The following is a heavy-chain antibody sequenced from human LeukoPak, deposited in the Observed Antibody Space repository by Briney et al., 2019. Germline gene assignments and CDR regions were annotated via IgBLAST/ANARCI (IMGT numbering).Heavy chain of an antibody. V-gene: IGHV3-21*01. J-gene: IGHJ3*02. CDR3: ARDVGASAPDAFDI. CDR2: ISSSSSYI. Sequence: GGSLRLSCAASGFTFSSYSMNWVRQAPGKGLEWVSSISSSSSYIYYADSVKGRFTISRDNAKNSLYLQMNSLRVEDTDVYYCARDVGASAPDAFDIWDQGTMVTVSS. D-gene: IGHD1-26*01. CDR1: GFTFSSYS.